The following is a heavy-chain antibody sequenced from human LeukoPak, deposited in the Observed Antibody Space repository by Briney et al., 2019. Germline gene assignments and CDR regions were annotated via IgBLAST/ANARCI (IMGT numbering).Heavy chain of an antibody. V-gene: IGHV1-2*06. CDR3: ARAYSSSSKAAGYYMDV. J-gene: IGHJ6*03. D-gene: IGHD6-13*01. Sequence: GASVKVSCKASGYTFTGYYMHWVRQAHRQGLEWMGRVNPNSGGTNFAQKFQGRVTMTRDTSISTAYMELSRLRSDDTAVYYCARAYSSSSKAAGYYMDVWGKGTTVTVSS. CDR1: GYTFTGYY. CDR2: VNPNSGGT.